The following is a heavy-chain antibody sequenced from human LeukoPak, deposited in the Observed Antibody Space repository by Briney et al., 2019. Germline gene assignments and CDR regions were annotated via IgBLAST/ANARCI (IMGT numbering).Heavy chain of an antibody. V-gene: IGHV4-4*02. Sequence: SETLSLTCVVSGGSISSSTWWTWVRLPPGRGLEWIGEIFHSGSTNLNPSLKSRLTMSVDESRHQFSLKLTSVTAADTAVYYCASGGLVSRYLDHWGQGTLVTVSS. CDR1: GGSISSSTW. CDR3: ASGGLVSRYLDH. CDR2: IFHSGST. D-gene: IGHD3-9*01. J-gene: IGHJ4*02.